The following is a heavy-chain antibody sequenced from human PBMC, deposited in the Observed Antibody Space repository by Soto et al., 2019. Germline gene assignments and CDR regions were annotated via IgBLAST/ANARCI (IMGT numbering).Heavy chain of an antibody. J-gene: IGHJ6*02. CDR2: IWYDGSNK. D-gene: IGHD6-19*01. Sequence: QVQLVESGGGVVQPGRSLRLSCAAPGFTFSSYGMHWVRQAPGKGLEWVAVIWYDGSNKYYADSVKGRFTISRDNSKNTLDLQKNSLRAVDSAVYYGARSMIRGGNIWGWSSAYCYCMDVWGQGTTVTVS. V-gene: IGHV3-33*01. CDR3: ARSMIRGGNIWGWSSAYCYCMDV. CDR1: GFTFSSYG.